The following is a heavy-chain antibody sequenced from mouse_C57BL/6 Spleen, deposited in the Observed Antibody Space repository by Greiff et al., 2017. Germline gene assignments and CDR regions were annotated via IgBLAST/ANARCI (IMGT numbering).Heavy chain of an antibody. CDR3: AREGGVTTVVEEAWFAY. D-gene: IGHD1-1*01. V-gene: IGHV1-54*01. Sequence: VQLQQSGAELVRPGTSVKVSCKASGYAFTNYLIEWVKQRPGQGLEWIGVINPGSGGTTSNEKFKGKATLTADKSSSTAYMQLSSLTSEDSAVYVCAREGGVTTVVEEAWFAYWGQGTLVTVSA. J-gene: IGHJ3*01. CDR2: INPGSGGT. CDR1: GYAFTNYL.